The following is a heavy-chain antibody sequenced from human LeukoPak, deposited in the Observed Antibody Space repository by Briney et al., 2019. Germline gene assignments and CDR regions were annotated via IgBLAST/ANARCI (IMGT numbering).Heavy chain of an antibody. CDR2: ISSSGSTI. D-gene: IGHD3-22*01. Sequence: GGSLRLSCAASGFTFSSYEMNWVRQAPGKGLEWVSYISSSGSTIYYADSVKGRFTISRDNAKNSLYLQMNSLRAEDTAVYYCAKGSWYYDSSGYPGDAFDIWGQGTMVTVSS. V-gene: IGHV3-48*03. J-gene: IGHJ3*02. CDR3: AKGSWYYDSSGYPGDAFDI. CDR1: GFTFSSYE.